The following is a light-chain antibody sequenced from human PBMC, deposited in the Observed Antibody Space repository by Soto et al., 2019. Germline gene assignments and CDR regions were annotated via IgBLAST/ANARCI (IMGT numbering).Light chain of an antibody. CDR2: DVS. CDR1: SSDIGGYNF. Sequence: QSALTQPASVSGSPGQSITISCTGTSSDIGGYNFVSWYQQHPGRAPKLMIYDVSDRPSGVSDRFSASKSGNTASLTISGLQAEDEDDYCCSSYRSSSSPVIFGGGTKLTVL. CDR3: SSYRSSSSPVI. J-gene: IGLJ2*01. V-gene: IGLV2-14*01.